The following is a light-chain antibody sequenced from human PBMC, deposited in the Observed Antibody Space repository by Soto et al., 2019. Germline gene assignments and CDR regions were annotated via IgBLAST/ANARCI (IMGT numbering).Light chain of an antibody. V-gene: IGKV3D-15*01. CDR1: QYINTR. J-gene: IGKJ1*01. CDR3: QQYNNWPPTWT. CDR2: QTS. Sequence: EIVLTQSPATLSSLSGDRVTLSFRASQYINTRLAWYQHRPGQAPRLLIYQTSLRAAGIPARFSASGSGTEFTLTISSLQSEDFAVYYCQQYNNWPPTWTFGQGTKVDI.